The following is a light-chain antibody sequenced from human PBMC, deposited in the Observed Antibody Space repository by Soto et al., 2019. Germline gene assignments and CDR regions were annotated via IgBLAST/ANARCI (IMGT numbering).Light chain of an antibody. CDR3: GSWDSSLSAYV. CDR1: SSNIGGNS. J-gene: IGLJ1*01. V-gene: IGLV1-51*01. Sequence: QAVVTQPPSVSAAPGQTVTISCSGSSSNIGGNSVSWYQQLPGTAPKLLIYADNKRPSGIPDRFSGSKSGTSATLGITGFQTGDEADYYCGSWDSSLSAYVFGTGTKVTVL. CDR2: ADN.